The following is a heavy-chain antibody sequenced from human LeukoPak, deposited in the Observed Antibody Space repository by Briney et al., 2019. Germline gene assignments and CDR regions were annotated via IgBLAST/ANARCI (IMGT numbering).Heavy chain of an antibody. V-gene: IGHV4-34*01. Sequence: SETLSLTCAVYGRSFSGYYWSSVRQPPGKGLECNQEIDHSGRTNYNPSLKSQVTISAETPKNQFSLKLSSVTAADTAVYYCARGGLGATGEFDYWGQGTLVTVSS. D-gene: IGHD3-16*01. CDR1: GRSFSGYY. CDR2: IDHSGRT. CDR3: ARGGLGATGEFDY. J-gene: IGHJ4*02.